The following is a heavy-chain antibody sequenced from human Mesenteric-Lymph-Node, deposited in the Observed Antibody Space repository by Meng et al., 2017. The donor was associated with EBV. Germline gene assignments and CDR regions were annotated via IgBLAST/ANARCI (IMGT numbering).Heavy chain of an antibody. V-gene: IGHV1-69*06. J-gene: IGHJ4*02. Sequence: QLEQSGAEVQSPGSSVKVSCNASGGSFSTYTINWLHQAPGQGLWWMGGIIPLFGTINYAQKFQARVTITADKSTNTAYMELVSLRSDDTAVYYCTRGEAVTSFNYWGQGTLVTVSS. CDR3: TRGEAVTSFNY. CDR2: IIPLFGTI. D-gene: IGHD4-17*01. CDR1: GGSFSTYT.